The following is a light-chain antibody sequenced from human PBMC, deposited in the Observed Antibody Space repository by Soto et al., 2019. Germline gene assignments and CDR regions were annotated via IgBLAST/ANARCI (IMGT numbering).Light chain of an antibody. CDR1: QGISSS. CDR3: QHHNNYPRSHT. V-gene: IGKV1-9*01. J-gene: IGKJ4*01. Sequence: DIQLTQSPSFLSASVGDRVTITCRASQGISSSLAWYQQKPGKAPMLLIYAASTLQSGVPSRFSGSGSGTEFALTISSLQPEDFASYYCQHHNNYPRSHTFGGGTKVEIK. CDR2: AAS.